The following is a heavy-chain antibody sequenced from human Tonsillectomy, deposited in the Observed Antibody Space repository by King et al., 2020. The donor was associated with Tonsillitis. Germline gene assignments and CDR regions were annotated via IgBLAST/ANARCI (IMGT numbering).Heavy chain of an antibody. Sequence: VQLVESGGGLVQPGRSLRLSCAASGFTFDDYAMHWVRQAPGKGLEWVSGISWNSGSIGYADSVKGRFTISRDNAKNSLYLQMNSLRAEDTALYYCATTVTPAYDAFDIWGQGTMVTVSS. D-gene: IGHD4-17*01. V-gene: IGHV3-9*01. J-gene: IGHJ3*02. CDR1: GFTFDDYA. CDR2: ISWNSGSI. CDR3: ATTVTPAYDAFDI.